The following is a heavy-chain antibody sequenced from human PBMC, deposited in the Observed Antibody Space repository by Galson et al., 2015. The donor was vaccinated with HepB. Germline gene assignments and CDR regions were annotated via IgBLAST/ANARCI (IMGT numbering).Heavy chain of an antibody. CDR1: GFTFSSYA. CDR3: LSSNYEVNPDV. CDR2: ISYDGSNK. Sequence: SLRLSCAASGFTFSSYAMHWVRQAPGKGLEWVAVISYDGSNKYYADSVKGRFTISRDNSRNTLYLQMNSLRAEDTAVYYCLSSNYEVNPDVWGKGTTVTVSS. V-gene: IGHV3-30-3*01. J-gene: IGHJ6*04. D-gene: IGHD4-11*01.